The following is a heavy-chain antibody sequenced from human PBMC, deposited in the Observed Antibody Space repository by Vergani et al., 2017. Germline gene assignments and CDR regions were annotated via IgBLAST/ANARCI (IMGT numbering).Heavy chain of an antibody. CDR1: GFTFSSYW. CDR2: IKQDGSEN. D-gene: IGHD1-26*01. V-gene: IGHV3-7*01. J-gene: IGHJ4*02. CDR3: ARGRFYSGSYLDY. Sequence: EVQLVESGGGLVQPGGSLRLSCAASGFTFSSYWMSWVRQAPGKGLEWVANIKQDGSENYYVDSVKGRFTISRDNAKNSLYLQMNSLRAEDTAVYYCARGRFYSGSYLDYWGQGTLVTVSS.